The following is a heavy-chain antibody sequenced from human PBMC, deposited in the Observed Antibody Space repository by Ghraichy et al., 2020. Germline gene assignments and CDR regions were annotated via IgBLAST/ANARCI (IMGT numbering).Heavy chain of an antibody. Sequence: SVKVSCKASGGTFSSYAISWVRQAPGQGLEWMGRIIPILGIANYAQKFQGRVTITADKSTSTAYMELSSLRSEDTAVYYCATSYYDSSGYPVKAFDIWGQGTMVTVSS. CDR1: GGTFSSYA. V-gene: IGHV1-69*04. CDR2: IIPILGIA. J-gene: IGHJ3*02. CDR3: ATSYYDSSGYPVKAFDI. D-gene: IGHD3-22*01.